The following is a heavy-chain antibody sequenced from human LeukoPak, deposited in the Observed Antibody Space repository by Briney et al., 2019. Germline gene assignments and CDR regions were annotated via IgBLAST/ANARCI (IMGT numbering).Heavy chain of an antibody. Sequence: GASVKVSCKASGYTFTGYYMHWVRQAPGQGLEWMGWINPNSGGTNYAQKFQGRVTMTRDTSISTAYMELSRLKSDDTAVYYCARAVVTLYYFDYWGQGTLVTVSS. V-gene: IGHV1-2*02. CDR3: ARAVVTLYYFDY. CDR1: GYTFTGYY. CDR2: INPNSGGT. J-gene: IGHJ4*02. D-gene: IGHD4-23*01.